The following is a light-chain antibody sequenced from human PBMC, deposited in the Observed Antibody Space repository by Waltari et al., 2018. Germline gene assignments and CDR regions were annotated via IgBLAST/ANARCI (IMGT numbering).Light chain of an antibody. CDR1: SSDIGDYDY. CDR3: CSNAGTNNFYV. V-gene: IGLV2-8*01. CDR2: EVI. J-gene: IGLJ1*01. Sequence: QSALTQPPSASGSPGESVTISCTGTSSDIGDYDYVSWSHQHPGKAPKLMLYEVIKRPSGVPARFSGSKSGNTAALTVSGLQAEDEADYYCCSNAGTNNFYVFGTGTKVTVL.